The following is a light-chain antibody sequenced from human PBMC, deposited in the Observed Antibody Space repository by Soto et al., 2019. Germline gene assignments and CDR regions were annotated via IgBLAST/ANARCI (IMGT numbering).Light chain of an antibody. CDR1: PVVSTNY. J-gene: IGKJ2*01. Sequence: DIVLTQSPGTLSLSPGDRATLSCRASPVVSTNYVAWYQQKPGQSPRLLIYGASSRAGGIPDRFSGSGSGTDFTLTISRVEPEDFAVFYCHQYCHSPYTFGQGTKLEIK. CDR3: HQYCHSPYT. CDR2: GAS. V-gene: IGKV3-20*01.